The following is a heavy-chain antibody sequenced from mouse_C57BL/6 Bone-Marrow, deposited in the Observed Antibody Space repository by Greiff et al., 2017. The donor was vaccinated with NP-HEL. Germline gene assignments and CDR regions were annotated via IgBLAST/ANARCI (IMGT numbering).Heavy chain of an antibody. Sequence: EVKLVESGPGLVKPSQSLSLTCSVTGYSITSGYYWNWIRQFPGNKLEWMGYISYDGSNNYNPSLKNRISITRDTSKNQFFLKLNSVTTEDTATYYCARDQRGVTTPFAYWGQGTLVTVSA. CDR2: ISYDGSN. D-gene: IGHD2-2*01. CDR3: ARDQRGVTTPFAY. CDR1: GYSITSGYY. V-gene: IGHV3-6*01. J-gene: IGHJ3*01.